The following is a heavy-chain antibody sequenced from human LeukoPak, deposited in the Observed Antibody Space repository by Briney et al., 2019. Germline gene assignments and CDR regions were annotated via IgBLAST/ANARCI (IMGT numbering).Heavy chain of an antibody. CDR1: GFTFGNSW. Sequence: RGSLRLSCAASGFTFGNSWVHWVRQAPGKGLVWVSLINADGSTATYADSVKGRFTISRDNARNTLSLQMNSLTIEDTAVYYCVVVVEPPDSDGFDVWGQGTMITVSS. CDR2: INADGSTA. CDR3: VVVVEPPDSDGFDV. V-gene: IGHV3-74*01. J-gene: IGHJ3*01. D-gene: IGHD1-14*01.